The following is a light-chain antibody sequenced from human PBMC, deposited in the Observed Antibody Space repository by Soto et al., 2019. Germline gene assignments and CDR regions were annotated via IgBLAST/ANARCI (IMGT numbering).Light chain of an antibody. CDR1: QSVSSN. CDR3: QQYNNWHPLT. Sequence: ERIITQSPATLSVSPGESATLSCRASQSVSSNLAWYQQKPGQAPRLLIYGVSTRANGIPARFSGSGSETKFTLTISSLQSEDFAVYYCQQYNNWHPLTFGGGTKVDIK. CDR2: GVS. V-gene: IGKV3-15*01. J-gene: IGKJ4*01.